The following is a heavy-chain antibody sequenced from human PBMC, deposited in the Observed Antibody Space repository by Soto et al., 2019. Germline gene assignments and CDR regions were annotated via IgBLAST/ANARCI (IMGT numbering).Heavy chain of an antibody. D-gene: IGHD2-2*01. CDR1: GGSISSGDYY. Sequence: QVQLQESGPGLVKPSQTLSLTCTVSGGSISSGDYYWSWIRQPPGKGLEWIGYIYYSGSTYYNPSLESRVNISEDTSKSQFSLKMSSVTAANTAVYYCASSMPSDAFDIWGQGTMVTVSS. CDR2: IYYSGST. J-gene: IGHJ3*02. V-gene: IGHV4-30-4*01. CDR3: ASSMPSDAFDI.